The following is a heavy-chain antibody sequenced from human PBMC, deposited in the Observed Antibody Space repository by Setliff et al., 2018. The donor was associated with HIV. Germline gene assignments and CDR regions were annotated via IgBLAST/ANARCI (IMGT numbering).Heavy chain of an antibody. CDR3: ARDVSWRVRTYIDY. V-gene: IGHV3-48*04. CDR1: GFTFNDYS. J-gene: IGHJ4*02. D-gene: IGHD3-3*01. CDR2: ISSRGSTI. Sequence: PGGSLRLSCAASGFTFNDYSMDWVRQAPGKGPEWVSYISSRGSTIYYADSVKGRFTISRDNAKNSLYLQMKSLRAEDTALYYCARDVSWRVRTYIDYWGQGALVTVSS.